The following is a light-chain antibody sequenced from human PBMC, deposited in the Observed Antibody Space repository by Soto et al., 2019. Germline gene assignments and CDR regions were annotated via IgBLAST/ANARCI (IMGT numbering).Light chain of an antibody. CDR1: SGHSNYA. V-gene: IGLV4-69*01. CDR2: VNSGGSH. CDR3: QTWGTGSAFVV. J-gene: IGLJ7*01. Sequence: QSVLTQSPSASASLGASVKLTCTLSSGHSNYAIAWHQQQPEKGPRYLMKVNSGGSHIKGDGIPDRFSGSSSGAERYLFISSLQSEDEADYYCQTWGTGSAFVVFGGGTQLPVL.